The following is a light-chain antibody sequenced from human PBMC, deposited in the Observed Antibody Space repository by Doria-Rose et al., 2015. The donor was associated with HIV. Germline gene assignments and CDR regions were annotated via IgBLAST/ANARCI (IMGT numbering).Light chain of an antibody. J-gene: IGKJ2*01. CDR1: QGISSD. Sequence: TQSPATLSASLGVRASLSCKASQGISSDLARYQQQPSQGHRLLIYRASIRATGIPPRFTGGGSGTEFTLTISSLQSEDFAVYFCQQYSQWPPYTFGQGAKLEVK. V-gene: IGKV3-15*01. CDR2: RAS. CDR3: QQYSQWPPYT.